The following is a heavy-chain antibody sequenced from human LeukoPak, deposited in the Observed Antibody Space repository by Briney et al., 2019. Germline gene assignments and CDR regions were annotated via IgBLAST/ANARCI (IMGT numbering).Heavy chain of an antibody. Sequence: PSETLSLTCTVSGGSISSSSYYWGWIRQPPGKGLEWIGYIYYSGSTNYNPSLKSRVTISVDTSKNQFSLKLSSVTAVDTAVYYCARQGGYGDPFDYWGQGTLVTVSS. D-gene: IGHD4-17*01. CDR1: GGSISSSSYY. V-gene: IGHV4-61*05. J-gene: IGHJ4*02. CDR3: ARQGGYGDPFDY. CDR2: IYYSGST.